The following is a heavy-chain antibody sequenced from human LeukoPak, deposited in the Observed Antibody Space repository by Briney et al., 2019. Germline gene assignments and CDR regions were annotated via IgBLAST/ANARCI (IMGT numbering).Heavy chain of an antibody. Sequence: PGGSLRLSCAASGFTFSSYSMNWVRHAPGQGLVWVSRIKGDGISTNYADSVKGRFTISRDIAKNTLYLQMNSLRAEDTAIYYCAKYGPQDSGSSHFDYWGQGALVTVSS. CDR2: IKGDGIST. V-gene: IGHV3-74*01. CDR3: AKYGPQDSGSSHFDY. CDR1: GFTFSSYS. J-gene: IGHJ4*02. D-gene: IGHD1-26*01.